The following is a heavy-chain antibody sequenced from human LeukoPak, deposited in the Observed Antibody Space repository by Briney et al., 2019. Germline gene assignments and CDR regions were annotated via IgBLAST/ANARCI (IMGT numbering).Heavy chain of an antibody. CDR1: GYTFTSYY. D-gene: IGHD4-17*01. Sequence: ASVKVSCKASGYTFTSYYMHWVRQAPGQGLEWMGIINPSGGSTSYAQKFQGRVTMTRDASTSTVYMELSSLRSEDTAVYYCARDPTTAYYYYYYMDVWGKGTTVTVSS. CDR3: ARDPTTAYYYYYYMDV. J-gene: IGHJ6*03. V-gene: IGHV1-46*01. CDR2: INPSGGST.